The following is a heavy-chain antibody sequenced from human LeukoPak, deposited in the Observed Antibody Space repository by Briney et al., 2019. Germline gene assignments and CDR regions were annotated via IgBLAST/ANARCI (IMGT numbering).Heavy chain of an antibody. CDR3: AKGYNSGWKKSIDS. Sequence: PSETLSLTCTVSGGSISSSSYYWGWIRQPPGKGLEWIGSIYYSGSTYYNPSLKSRVTISVDTSKNQFSLKLSSVTAADTALYYCAKGYNSGWKKSIDSWGRGTLVTVSS. V-gene: IGHV4-39*07. D-gene: IGHD1-26*01. CDR1: GGSISSSSYY. J-gene: IGHJ4*02. CDR2: IYYSGST.